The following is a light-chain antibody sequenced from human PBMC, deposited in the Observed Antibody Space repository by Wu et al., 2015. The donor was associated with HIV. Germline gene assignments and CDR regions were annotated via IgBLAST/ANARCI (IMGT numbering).Light chain of an antibody. CDR2: GAS. V-gene: IGKV3-20*01. Sequence: EIVMTQSPATLSVSPGERATLSCRASQSVSSNLAWYQQKPGQAPKLLMYGASSRATGIPDRFSGSGSGTDFTLTISRVEPEDFAVYYCQQYGGSPLWTFGQG. CDR3: QQYGGSPLWT. CDR1: QSVSSN. J-gene: IGKJ1*01.